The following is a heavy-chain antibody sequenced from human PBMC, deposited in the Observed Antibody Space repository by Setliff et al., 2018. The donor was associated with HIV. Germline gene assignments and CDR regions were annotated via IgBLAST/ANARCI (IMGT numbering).Heavy chain of an antibody. Sequence: LSETLSLTCSVSGGSISSYYWSWIRQPPGKGLEWIGYIYTSESSNYNPSLKSRVTFSVDTSKNQFSLKLSSVTAADTAVYYCARSARFFYASGSRRYFDLWGRGTLVTVSS. CDR1: GGSISSYY. D-gene: IGHD3-10*01. V-gene: IGHV4-4*08. J-gene: IGHJ2*01. CDR2: IYTSESS. CDR3: ARSARFFYASGSRRYFDL.